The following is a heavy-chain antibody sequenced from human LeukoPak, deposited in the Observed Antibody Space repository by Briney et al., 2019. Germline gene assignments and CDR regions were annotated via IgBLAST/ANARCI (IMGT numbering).Heavy chain of an antibody. J-gene: IGHJ4*02. V-gene: IGHV4-59*08. CDR1: GGSISSLY. D-gene: IGHD7-27*01. CDR3: ARRGSLGPFDY. CDR2: GYYSGST. Sequence: SETLSLTCTVSGGSISSLYWGWIRQPPGKGLEWIGYGYYSGSTNYDPSLKSRVTISVDTSKNQFTPKLSSVTAADTAVYYCARRGSLGPFDYWGQGTLVTVSS.